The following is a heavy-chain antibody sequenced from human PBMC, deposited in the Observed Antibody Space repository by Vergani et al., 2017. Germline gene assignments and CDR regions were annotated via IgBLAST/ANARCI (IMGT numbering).Heavy chain of an antibody. V-gene: IGHV4-39*07. CDR3: ASQAYCSSTSCYNGDFDY. CDR2: IYYSGST. Sequence: QLQLQESGPGLVKPSETLSLTCTVSGGSISSSSYYWGWIRQPPGKGLEWIGSIYYSGSTYYNPSLKSRVTISVDTSKNQFSLKLSSVTAADTAVYYCASQAYCSSTSCYNGDFDYWGQGTRVSVSS. D-gene: IGHD2-2*01. J-gene: IGHJ4*02. CDR1: GGSISSSSYY.